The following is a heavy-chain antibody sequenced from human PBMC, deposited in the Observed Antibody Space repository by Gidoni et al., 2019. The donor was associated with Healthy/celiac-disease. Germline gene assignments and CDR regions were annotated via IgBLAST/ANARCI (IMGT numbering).Heavy chain of an antibody. Sequence: QVQLVESGGGVVQPGRSLRLSCAASGFTFSSYAMHWVRQAPGKGLGWVAVISYDGSNKYYADSVKGRFTISRDNSKNTLYLQMNSLRAEDTALYYCARGGGSYYVYFDYWGQGTLVTVSS. D-gene: IGHD1-26*01. CDR2: ISYDGSNK. CDR1: GFTFSSYA. J-gene: IGHJ4*02. V-gene: IGHV3-30-3*01. CDR3: ARGGGSYYVYFDY.